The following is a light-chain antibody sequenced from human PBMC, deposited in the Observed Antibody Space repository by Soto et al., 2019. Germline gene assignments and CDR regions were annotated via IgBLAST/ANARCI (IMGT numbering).Light chain of an antibody. V-gene: IGLV2-14*01. CDR3: NSYTSSHILI. Sequence: QSALTQPASVSGSPGQSITISCTGTSSDLGTYNYVSWYQQHPGKVPKVIIYEVNNRPLGVSSRFSDSKSGNTASLTISGLQAEDEADYYCNSYTSSHILIFGGGTQLTVL. CDR1: SSDLGTYNY. CDR2: EVN. J-gene: IGLJ2*01.